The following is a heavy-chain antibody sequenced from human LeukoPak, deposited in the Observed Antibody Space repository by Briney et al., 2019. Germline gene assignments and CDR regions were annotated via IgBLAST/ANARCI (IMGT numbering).Heavy chain of an antibody. CDR1: GYTFNSYG. Sequence: ASVKVSCKASGYTFNSYGFSWVRQAPGQGLEWMGWISAYNGDTKYAQKLQGRVTMTTDTSTTTAYMELRSLRSDDTAVYYCARVAERHLDYYFDYWGQGTLVTVSS. CDR3: ARVAERHLDYYFDY. CDR2: ISAYNGDT. J-gene: IGHJ4*02. V-gene: IGHV1-18*01. D-gene: IGHD6-25*01.